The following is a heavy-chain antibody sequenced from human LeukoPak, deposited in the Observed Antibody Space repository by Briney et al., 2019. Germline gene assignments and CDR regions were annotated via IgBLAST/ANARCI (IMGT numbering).Heavy chain of an antibody. CDR2: VRRDGSVI. V-gene: IGHV3-48*03. CDR3: ARDDSYGDYPGFDY. Sequence: GGSLRLSCVASGFTFSSYEMNWVRQAPGKGLEWVSHVRRDGSVIYYADSVKGRFTISRDNAKNSLYLQMNSLRAEDTAVYYCARDDSYGDYPGFDYWGQGTLVTVSS. J-gene: IGHJ4*02. D-gene: IGHD4-17*01. CDR1: GFTFSSYE.